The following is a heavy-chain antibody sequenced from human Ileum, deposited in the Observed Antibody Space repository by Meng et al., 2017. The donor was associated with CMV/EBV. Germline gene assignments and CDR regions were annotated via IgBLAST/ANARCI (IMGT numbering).Heavy chain of an antibody. CDR2: IKEDGGDK. D-gene: IGHD7-27*01. V-gene: IGHV3-7*04. J-gene: IGHJ4*02. CDR1: GFTFSSYW. CDR3: MRAHPLGT. Sequence: LTRAVSGFTFSSYWMTGVRQAPGKGLERVANIKEDGGDKYYVDSVKGRFTISRDNPKKSLYLQMDTLRAEDTAMYYCMRAHPLGTWGQGTLVTVSS.